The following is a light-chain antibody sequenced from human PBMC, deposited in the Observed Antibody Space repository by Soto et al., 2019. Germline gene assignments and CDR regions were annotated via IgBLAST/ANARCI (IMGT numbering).Light chain of an antibody. CDR3: QQYNKWPPNT. J-gene: IGKJ2*01. Sequence: EIVMTQSPATLSVSPGERVTLSCRASQSVSSYLAWYQQKPGQAPRLLIYGASTRATGIPARFSGSGSGTEFTLIISSLQSEDFGVYYCQQYNKWPPNTFGQGTKLEIK. CDR1: QSVSSY. CDR2: GAS. V-gene: IGKV3-15*01.